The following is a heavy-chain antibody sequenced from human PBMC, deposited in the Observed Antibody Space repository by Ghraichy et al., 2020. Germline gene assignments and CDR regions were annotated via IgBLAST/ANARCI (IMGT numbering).Heavy chain of an antibody. Sequence: GALRLSCAASGFTFSNYWMSWVRQAPGKGLEWVANIKEDGSEKYYVDSVKGRFTISRDNAKNSLYLQMNSLRAEDTAVYYCARERALGIWGQGTMVTVSS. J-gene: IGHJ3*02. D-gene: IGHD7-27*01. CDR3: ARERALGI. V-gene: IGHV3-7*01. CDR1: GFTFSNYW. CDR2: IKEDGSEK.